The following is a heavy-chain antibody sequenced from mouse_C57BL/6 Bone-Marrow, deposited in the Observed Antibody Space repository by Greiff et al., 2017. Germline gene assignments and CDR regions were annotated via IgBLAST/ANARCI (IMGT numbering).Heavy chain of an antibody. CDR3: ARVYCSIVFAY. V-gene: IGHV1-18*01. J-gene: IGHJ3*01. Sequence: EVQLQQSGPELVKPGASVKISCKASGYTFTDYYMDWVKQRHGKGLEWIGDINPNNGGTNYNQKFKGKATLTVAKSSSTAYLELRSLTSEDAAVYYCARVYCSIVFAYWGQGTLVTVSA. D-gene: IGHD1-1*01. CDR2: INPNNGGT. CDR1: GYTFTDYY.